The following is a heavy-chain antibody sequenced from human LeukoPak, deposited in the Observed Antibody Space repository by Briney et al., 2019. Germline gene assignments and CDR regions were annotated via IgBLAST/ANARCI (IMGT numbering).Heavy chain of an antibody. CDR2: IKSMTDGGTT. Sequence: GGSLRLSCAVSGFIVSNNYMTWVRQAPGKGLEWVGRIKSMTDGGTTDFAAPVKGRFTISREDSKKTLYLQMNSLETEDTAVYYCTTDQIFYDTINWGQGTLVTVSS. J-gene: IGHJ4*02. V-gene: IGHV3-15*01. CDR1: GFIVSNNY. CDR3: TTDQIFYDTIN. D-gene: IGHD2/OR15-2a*01.